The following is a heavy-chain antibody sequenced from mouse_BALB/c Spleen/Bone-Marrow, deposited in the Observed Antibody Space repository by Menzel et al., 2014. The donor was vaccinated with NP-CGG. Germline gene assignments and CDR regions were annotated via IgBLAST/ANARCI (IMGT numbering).Heavy chain of an antibody. CDR2: ISYSGST. CDR1: GDSITSGY. J-gene: IGHJ4*01. V-gene: IGHV3-8*02. D-gene: IGHD1-1*01. CDR3: ARGGGSCYNYAMDY. Sequence: EVKLMESGPSLVKPSQTLSLTCSVTGDSITSGYWNWIRKFPGNKLEYMGYISYSGSTYYNPSLKSRISITRDTSKNQYYLQLNSVTTEDTATYYCARGGGSCYNYAMDYWGQGTSVTVSS.